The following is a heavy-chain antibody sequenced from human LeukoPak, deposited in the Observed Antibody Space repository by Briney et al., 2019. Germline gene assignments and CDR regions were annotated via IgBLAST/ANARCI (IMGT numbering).Heavy chain of an antibody. CDR2: ISYDGSNK. Sequence: GRSLRLSCAASGFTFSSYAMHWVRQAPGKGLEWVAVISYDGSNKYYADSVKGRFTTSRDNSKNTLYLQMNSLRAEDTAVYYCAKEGPWDGGVYWGQGTLVTVSS. CDR1: GFTFSSYA. V-gene: IGHV3-30-3*01. CDR3: AKEGPWDGGVY. D-gene: IGHD1-26*01. J-gene: IGHJ4*02.